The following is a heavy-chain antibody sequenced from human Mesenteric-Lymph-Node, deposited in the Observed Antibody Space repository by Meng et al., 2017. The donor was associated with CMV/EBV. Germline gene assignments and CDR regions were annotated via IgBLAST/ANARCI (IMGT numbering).Heavy chain of an antibody. V-gene: IGHV3-11*01. CDR2: ISSSGNTI. Sequence: GESLKISCAASGFTYDEYGMTWVRQAPGKGLEWVSYISSSGNTIYFADSLKGRFTVSRDNAKNSLYLQMHSLRAEDTAVYYCARVTAGQTDGFDIWGQGTMVTVSS. CDR1: GFTYDEYG. CDR3: ARVTAGQTDGFDI. D-gene: IGHD2-8*02. J-gene: IGHJ3*02.